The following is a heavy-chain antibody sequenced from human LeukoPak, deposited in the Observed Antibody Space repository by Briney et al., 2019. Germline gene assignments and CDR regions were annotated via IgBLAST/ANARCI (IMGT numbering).Heavy chain of an antibody. V-gene: IGHV4-39*01. CDR3: ARNDGSYAFDI. J-gene: IGHJ3*02. Sequence: SETLSLTCTVSGRSSTSSSYYWGSIRQPPGKGLEWIGSIYNSGSTYYNPSLKSRVTISVETSKNLFSTKLSSVTAAATAVYYCARNDGSYAFDIWGQGTMVTVSS. D-gene: IGHD1-1*01. CDR1: GRSSTSSSYY. CDR2: IYNSGST.